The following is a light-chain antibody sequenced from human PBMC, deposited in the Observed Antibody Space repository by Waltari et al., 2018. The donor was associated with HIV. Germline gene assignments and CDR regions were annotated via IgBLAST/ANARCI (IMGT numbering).Light chain of an antibody. CDR3: CSHAAFNILL. V-gene: IGLV2-14*01. J-gene: IGLJ2*01. CDR1: STDVVGNTY. CDR2: EVS. Sequence: QSALTLHASASASPRHSNTTSCTGASTDVVGNTYASRYQQHPGKAPKLIIYEVSNRPSGLSDRFSGSRSGNTASLTISGLQADDEAVYYCCSHAAFNILLFGGGTKVTVL.